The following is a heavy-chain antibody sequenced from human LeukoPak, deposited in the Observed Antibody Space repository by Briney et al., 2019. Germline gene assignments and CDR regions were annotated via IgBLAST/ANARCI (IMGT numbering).Heavy chain of an antibody. J-gene: IGHJ5*02. CDR3: ARDRGRMVRGVSNWFDP. CDR1: GYTFTGYY. CDR2: INPNSGGT. D-gene: IGHD3-10*01. Sequence: ASVKVSCKASGYTFTGYYMHWVRQAPGQGLEWMGWINPNSGGTNYAQKFQGRVTMTRDTSIGTAYMELSRLRSDDTAVYYCARDRGRMVRGVSNWFDPWGQGTLVTVSS. V-gene: IGHV1-2*02.